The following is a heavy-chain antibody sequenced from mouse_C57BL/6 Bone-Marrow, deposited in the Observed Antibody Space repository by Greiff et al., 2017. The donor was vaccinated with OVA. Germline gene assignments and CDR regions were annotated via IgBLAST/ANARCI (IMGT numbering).Heavy chain of an antibody. J-gene: IGHJ2*01. Sequence: QVQLQQPGAELVKPGASVKLSCKASGYTFTSYWMHWVKQRPGQGLEWIGMIHPNSGSTNYNEKFKSKATLTVDKSSSTAYMQLSSLTSEDSAVYYCAINYYGSSYAYYFDYWDQGTTLTVSS. V-gene: IGHV1-64*01. CDR1: GYTFTSYW. CDR2: IHPNSGST. D-gene: IGHD1-1*01. CDR3: AINYYGSSYAYYFDY.